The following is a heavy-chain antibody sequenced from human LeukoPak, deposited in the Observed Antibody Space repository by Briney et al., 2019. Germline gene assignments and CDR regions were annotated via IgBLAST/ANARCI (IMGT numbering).Heavy chain of an antibody. CDR2: IKEDGSEK. CDR3: ARHSSGYY. J-gene: IGHJ4*02. CDR1: GFTFSSSW. V-gene: IGHV3-7*01. Sequence: QPGGSLRLSCAVSGFTFSSSWMSWVRQAPGKGLEWVANIKEDGSEKYYVDSVKGRFTISRDNAKNSLYLQLNSLRVEDTAVYYCARHSSGYYWGQGTLLTVSS. D-gene: IGHD3-22*01.